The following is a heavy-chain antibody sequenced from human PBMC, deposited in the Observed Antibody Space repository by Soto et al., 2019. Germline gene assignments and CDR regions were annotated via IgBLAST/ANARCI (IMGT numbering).Heavy chain of an antibody. CDR3: ARGENVYGDYVGNDY. V-gene: IGHV4-59*01. CDR1: GGSISSYY. J-gene: IGHJ4*02. CDR2: IYYSGST. D-gene: IGHD4-17*01. Sequence: PSETLSLTCTVSGGSISSYYWSWIRQPPGKGLEWIGYIYYSGSTNYNPSLKSRVTISVDTSKNQFSLKLSSVTAADTAVYYCARGENVYGDYVGNDYWGQGTLVTVSS.